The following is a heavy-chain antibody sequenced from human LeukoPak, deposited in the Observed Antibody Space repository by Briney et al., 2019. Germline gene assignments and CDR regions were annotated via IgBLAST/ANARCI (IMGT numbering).Heavy chain of an antibody. V-gene: IGHV3-11*01. CDR1: GFTFSDYY. CDR2: ISSSGSTI. J-gene: IGHJ4*02. D-gene: IGHD2-15*01. Sequence: GGSLRLSCAASGFTFSDYYMSWIRQAPGKGLEWVSYISSSGSTIYYADSVKGRFTISRDNPKNTLYLQMNSLRAEDTAVYYCAKDCSGGSCYSDYWGQGTLVTVSS. CDR3: AKDCSGGSCYSDY.